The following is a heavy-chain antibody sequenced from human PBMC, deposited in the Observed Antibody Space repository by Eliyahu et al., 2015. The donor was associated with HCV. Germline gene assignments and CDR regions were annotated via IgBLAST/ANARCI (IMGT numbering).Heavy chain of an antibody. CDR2: ISWNGGSI. D-gene: IGHD4-23*01. V-gene: IGHV3-9*01. Sequence: EVQLVESGGGLEQPGRSLXLSCXASGFXFDDYAMHWVRQAPGKGLEWVSGISWNGGSIGYADSVKGRFSISRDNAKSSVYLQMNSLRVEDSAFYYCAKDVVPAGGAFDFWGQGISVTVSS. CDR1: GFXFDDYA. CDR3: AKDVVPAGGAFDF. J-gene: IGHJ3*01.